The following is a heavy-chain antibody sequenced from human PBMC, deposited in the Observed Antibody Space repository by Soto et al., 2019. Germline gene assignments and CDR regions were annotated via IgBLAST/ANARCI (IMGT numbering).Heavy chain of an antibody. D-gene: IGHD2-2*01. Sequence: GGSLRLSCAASGFTFSSYWMSWVRQAPGKGLEWVANIKQDGSEKYYVDSVKGRFTISRDNAKNSLYLQMNSLRAEDTAVYYCARESIVVVPAAIYYYYGMDVWGQGTTVTVSS. CDR3: ARESIVVVPAAIYYYYGMDV. CDR2: IKQDGSEK. CDR1: GFTFSSYW. V-gene: IGHV3-7*03. J-gene: IGHJ6*02.